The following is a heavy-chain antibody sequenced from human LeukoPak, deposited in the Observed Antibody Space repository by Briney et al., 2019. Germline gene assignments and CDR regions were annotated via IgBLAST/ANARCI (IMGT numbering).Heavy chain of an antibody. CDR3: ARDFELGGYFDY. V-gene: IGHV3-21*01. D-gene: IGHD7-27*01. CDR1: GFTFSSYS. J-gene: IGHJ4*02. CDR2: ISSSSSYI. Sequence: GGSLRLSCAASGFTFSSYSMNWVRQAPGKGLEWVSFISSSSSYIYYADSMKGRFTISRDNAKNSLYLHMNSLGAEDTAVYYCARDFELGGYFDYWGQGTLVTVSS.